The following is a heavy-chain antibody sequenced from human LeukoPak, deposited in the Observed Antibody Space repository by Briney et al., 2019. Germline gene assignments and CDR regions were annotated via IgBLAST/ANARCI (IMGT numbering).Heavy chain of an antibody. Sequence: GGSLRLSCAASGFTFSSYAMSGVRQAPGKGLEWVPVIRGSGGRTYYADSVKGRFTISRDNSKNTLYLQMNSLRAEDTAVYYCTRLSPEPYCGGDCSIDYWGQGTLVTVSS. CDR1: GFTFSSYA. CDR2: IRGSGGRT. V-gene: IGHV3-23*01. J-gene: IGHJ4*02. D-gene: IGHD2-21*02. CDR3: TRLSPEPYCGGDCSIDY.